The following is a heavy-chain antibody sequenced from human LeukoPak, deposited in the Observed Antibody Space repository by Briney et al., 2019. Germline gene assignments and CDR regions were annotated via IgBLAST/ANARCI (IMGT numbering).Heavy chain of an antibody. CDR3: ARDSSGDRLDY. V-gene: IGHV7-4-1*02. J-gene: IGHJ4*02. D-gene: IGHD7-27*01. CDR1: GYTFTSYA. CDR2: INTNTGNP. Sequence: ASVKISCKASGYTFTSYAMNWVRQAPGQGLEWMGWINTNTGNPTYAQGFTGRFVFSLDTSVSTAYLQISSLKAGDTAVYYCARDSSGDRLDYWGQGTLVTVSS.